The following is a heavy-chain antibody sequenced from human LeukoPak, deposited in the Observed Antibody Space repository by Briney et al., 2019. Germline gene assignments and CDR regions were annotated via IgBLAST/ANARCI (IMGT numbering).Heavy chain of an antibody. CDR2: INPNSGGT. D-gene: IGHD1-7*01. Sequence: GASVKVSCKASGYTFTGYYMHWVRQAPGQGLEWMGWINPNSGGTNYAQKFRGRVTMTRDTSISTAYMELSRLRSDDTAVYYCARGALYNWNYVLFDYWGQGTLVTVSS. J-gene: IGHJ4*02. V-gene: IGHV1-2*02. CDR1: GYTFTGYY. CDR3: ARGALYNWNYVLFDY.